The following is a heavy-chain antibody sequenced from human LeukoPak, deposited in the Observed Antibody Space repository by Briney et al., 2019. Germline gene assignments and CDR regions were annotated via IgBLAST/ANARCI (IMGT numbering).Heavy chain of an antibody. V-gene: IGHV3-23*01. CDR2: ITGSGGST. CDR3: AKVYSIDAYNYPFDY. D-gene: IGHD5-24*01. J-gene: IGHJ4*02. Sequence: PGGSPRLSCAASGFTFSGYAMSWVRQAPGKGLDWVSSITGSGGSTYYADSVKGRFTISRDNSKNTLFLQMTSLRAEDTAVYHCAKVYSIDAYNYPFDYWGQGTLVTVSS. CDR1: GFTFSGYA.